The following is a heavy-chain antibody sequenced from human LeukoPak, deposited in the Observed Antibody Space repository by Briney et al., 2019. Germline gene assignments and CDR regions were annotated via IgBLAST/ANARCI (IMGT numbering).Heavy chain of an antibody. CDR2: IFPADSDT. J-gene: IGHJ4*02. CDR3: ARHRHISTAYYPFDH. Sequence: GESLKISCKGSGYRFTNHWIGWVRQMPGKGLEWMGIIFPADSDTRYSPSFQGQVTTSADKSADKSISTAYLQWSSMKASDTAMYYCARHRHISTAYYPFDHWGQGTLVSVSS. D-gene: IGHD3-9*01. CDR1: GYRFTNHW. V-gene: IGHV5-51*01.